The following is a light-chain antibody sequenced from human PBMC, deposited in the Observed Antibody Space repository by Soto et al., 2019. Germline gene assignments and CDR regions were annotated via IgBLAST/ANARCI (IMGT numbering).Light chain of an antibody. V-gene: IGKV1-5*01. CDR2: DAS. CDR3: HQRQSWPRT. CDR1: QSISKW. Sequence: DIQMTQSPSTLSASVGDRVTITCVASQSISKWVAWYQQKPGEAPELLIYDASNLQSGVPARFSASGSGTDFTLTISDVQPEDFALYYCHQRQSWPRTFGQGTKVDNK. J-gene: IGKJ1*01.